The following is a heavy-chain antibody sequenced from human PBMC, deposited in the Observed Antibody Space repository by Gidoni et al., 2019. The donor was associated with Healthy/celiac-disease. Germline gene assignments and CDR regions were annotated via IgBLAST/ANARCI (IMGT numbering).Heavy chain of an antibody. D-gene: IGHD2-21*02. Sequence: QVQLVESGGGVVQPGRSLRLSCAASGFTFSSYAMLWVRQAPGKGLEWVAVISYDGSNKYYADSVKGRFTISRDNSKNTLYLQMNSLRAEDTAVYYCARALLPLVVVTAIPYWGQGTLVTVSS. CDR3: ARALLPLVVVTAIPY. CDR1: GFTFSSYA. V-gene: IGHV3-30-3*01. J-gene: IGHJ4*02. CDR2: ISYDGSNK.